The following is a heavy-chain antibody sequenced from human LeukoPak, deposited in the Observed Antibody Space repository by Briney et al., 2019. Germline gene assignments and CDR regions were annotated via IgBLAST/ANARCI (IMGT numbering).Heavy chain of an antibody. Sequence: PGRSLRLSCAASGFTFSSYGVHWVRQAPGKGLEWVAVISYDGSNKYYADSVKGRFTISRDNSKNTLYLQMNSLRAEDTAVYYCAKGFALGYFDWLFRGPFDYWGQGTLVTVSS. J-gene: IGHJ4*02. CDR2: ISYDGSNK. CDR3: AKGFALGYFDWLFRGPFDY. D-gene: IGHD3-9*01. V-gene: IGHV3-30*18. CDR1: GFTFSSYG.